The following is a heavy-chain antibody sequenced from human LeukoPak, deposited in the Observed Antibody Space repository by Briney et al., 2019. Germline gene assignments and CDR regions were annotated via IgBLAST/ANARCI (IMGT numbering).Heavy chain of an antibody. D-gene: IGHD2-8*02. CDR3: VGPQSPGLN. Sequence: SETLSLTCAVYGGSFSGYYRSWIRQPPGKGLEWIGEINHSGSTNYNPSLKSRVTISVDTSKNQFSLKLSSVTAADTAVYYCVGPQSPGLNWGQGTLVTVSS. CDR2: INHSGST. V-gene: IGHV4-34*01. CDR1: GGSFSGYY. J-gene: IGHJ4*02.